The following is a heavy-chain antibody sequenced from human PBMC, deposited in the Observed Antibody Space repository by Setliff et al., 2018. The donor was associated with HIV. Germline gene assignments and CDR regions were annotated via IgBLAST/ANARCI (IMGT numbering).Heavy chain of an antibody. CDR1: GFAFSGFW. CDR2: IDQDGNKK. J-gene: IGHJ5*02. Sequence: PGASLRLSCAASGFAFSGFWMSWARQAPGEGLEWVANIDQDGNKKYYVGSVKGRFTISRDNAKNSLFLQMNSLRADDTAVYYCAALSLRTNSVYGIISTSFDPWGQGTLVTVSS. V-gene: IGHV3-7*03. CDR3: AALSLRTNSVYGIISTSFDP. D-gene: IGHD2-8*01.